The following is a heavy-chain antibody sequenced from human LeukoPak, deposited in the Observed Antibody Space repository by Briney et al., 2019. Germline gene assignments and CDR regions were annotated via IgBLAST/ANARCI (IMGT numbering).Heavy chain of an antibody. J-gene: IGHJ3*02. CDR3: ARDYCSSTSCYTFSDAFDI. CDR2: ISYDGSNK. V-gene: IGHV3-30-3*01. D-gene: IGHD2-2*02. CDR1: GFTFSSYA. Sequence: GGSLRLSCAASGFTFSSYAMHWVRQAPGKGLEWVAVISYDGSNKYYADSVKGRFTISRDNSKNTLYLQMNSLRAEDTAVYYCARDYCSSTSCYTFSDAFDIWGQGTMVTVSS.